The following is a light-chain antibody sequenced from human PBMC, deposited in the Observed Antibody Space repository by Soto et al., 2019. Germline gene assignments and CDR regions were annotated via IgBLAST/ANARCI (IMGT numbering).Light chain of an antibody. CDR1: QDINSY. CDR3: QQSYSTPYT. CDR2: DAF. J-gene: IGKJ5*01. V-gene: IGKV1-33*01. Sequence: DIQMTQSPSSLSASVGDRVTITCQASQDINSYLSWYQQRPGKAPKLLIYDAFTLETGVPSRFSGSGSGTDFIFTISSLQPEDFATYYCQQSYSTPYTFGQGTRLEIK.